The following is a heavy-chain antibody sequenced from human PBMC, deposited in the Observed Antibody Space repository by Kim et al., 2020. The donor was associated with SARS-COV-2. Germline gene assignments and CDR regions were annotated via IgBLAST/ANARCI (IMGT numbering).Heavy chain of an antibody. Sequence: YYATCVKHQFTVPRDSAKNSLYLQMSSLIDEDTAVYYCARNYYGDYHYDFWGQGTLVTVSS. D-gene: IGHD4-17*01. J-gene: IGHJ4*02. V-gene: IGHV3-48*02. CDR3: ARNYYGDYHYDF.